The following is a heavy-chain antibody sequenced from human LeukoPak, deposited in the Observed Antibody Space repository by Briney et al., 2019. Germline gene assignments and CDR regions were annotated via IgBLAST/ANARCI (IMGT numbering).Heavy chain of an antibody. Sequence: GGSLRLSCAASGFTSSSYAMHWVRQAPGKGLEYVSAISSNGGSTYYANSVKGRFTISRDNSKNTLYLQMGSLRAEDMAVYYCAREGYYPSYFDYWGQGTLVTVSS. CDR3: AREGYYPSYFDY. J-gene: IGHJ4*02. V-gene: IGHV3-64*01. CDR2: ISSNGGST. D-gene: IGHD3-10*01. CDR1: GFTSSSYA.